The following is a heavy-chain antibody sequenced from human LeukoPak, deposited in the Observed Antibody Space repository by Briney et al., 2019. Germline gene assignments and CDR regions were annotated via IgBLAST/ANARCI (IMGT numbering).Heavy chain of an antibody. CDR2: INHSGST. D-gene: IGHD2-8*01. V-gene: IGHV4-34*01. J-gene: IGHJ2*01. CDR1: GGSFSGYY. CDR3: ARAIVPLPNWYFDL. Sequence: SETLSLTCAVYGGSFSGYYWSWIRQPPGKGLEWIGEINHSGSTNYNPSLKSRVTISVDTPKNQFSLKLSSVTAADTAVYYCARAIVPLPNWYFDLWGRGTLVTVSS.